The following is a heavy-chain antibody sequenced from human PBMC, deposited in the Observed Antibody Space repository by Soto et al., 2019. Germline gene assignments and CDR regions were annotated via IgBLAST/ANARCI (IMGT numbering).Heavy chain of an antibody. J-gene: IGHJ6*02. CDR1: GGTFSSYA. V-gene: IGHV1-69*01. Sequence: QVQLVQSGAEVKKPGSSVKVSCKASGGTFSSYAISWVRQAPGQGLEWMGGIIPIFGTANYAQKFQGRVTITADESTSTAYMELSSLRSEDTAVYYCARGGTRSTSLGYYYYGMDVWGQGTTVTVSS. CDR2: IIPIFGTA. D-gene: IGHD2-2*01. CDR3: ARGGTRSTSLGYYYYGMDV.